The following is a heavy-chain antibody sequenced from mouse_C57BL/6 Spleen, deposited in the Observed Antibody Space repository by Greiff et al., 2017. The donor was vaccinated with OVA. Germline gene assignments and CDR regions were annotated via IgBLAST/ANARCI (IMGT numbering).Heavy chain of an antibody. CDR2: IDPSDSYT. Sequence: QVQLQQPGAELVKPGASVKLSCKASGYTFTSYWMQWVKQRPGQGLEWIGEIDPSDSYTNYNQKFKGKATLTVDTSSSTAYMQLSSLTSEDSAVYYGARARYYFDYWGQGTTLTVSS. V-gene: IGHV1-50*01. CDR1: GYTFTSYW. J-gene: IGHJ2*01. CDR3: ARARYYFDY.